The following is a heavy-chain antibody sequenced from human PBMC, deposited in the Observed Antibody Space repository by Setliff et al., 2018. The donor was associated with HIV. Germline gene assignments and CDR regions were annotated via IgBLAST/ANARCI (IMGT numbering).Heavy chain of an antibody. J-gene: IGHJ3*01. Sequence: SVKVSCKSSGGTFSSNAISRVRQAPGHGLEWIGGIIPILGTTHYSQKFQDRVTITRDESTRTAYLEVNNLGSEDTAIYYCARDRGGSYADACDVWGQGTMVTVSS. D-gene: IGHD1-26*01. CDR1: GGTFSSNA. V-gene: IGHV1-69*05. CDR3: ARDRGGSYADACDV. CDR2: IIPILGTT.